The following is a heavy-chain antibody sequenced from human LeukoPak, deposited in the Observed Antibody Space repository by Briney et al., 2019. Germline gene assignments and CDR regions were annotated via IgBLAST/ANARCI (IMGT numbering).Heavy chain of an antibody. J-gene: IGHJ3*02. CDR2: ISSSSSYI. V-gene: IGHV3-21*01. CDR1: GFTFSSYS. Sequence: GRSLRLSCAASGFTFSSYSMNWVRQAPGKGLEWVSSISSSSSYIYYADSVKGRFTISRDNAKNSLYLQMNSLRAEDTAVYYYARALDTAMEDAFDIWGQGTMVTVSS. CDR3: ARALDTAMEDAFDI. D-gene: IGHD5-18*01.